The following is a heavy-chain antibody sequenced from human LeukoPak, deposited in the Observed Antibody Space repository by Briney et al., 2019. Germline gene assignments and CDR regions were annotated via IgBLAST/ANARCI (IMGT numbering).Heavy chain of an antibody. V-gene: IGHV3-53*01. CDR2: IYSGGST. D-gene: IGHD4-17*01. J-gene: IGHJ3*02. CDR3: ARVYGDYARFHAFDI. Sequence: GGSLRLSCAASGFTVGSNYMSWVRQAPGKGLEWVSVIYSGGSTYYADSVKGRFTISRDNSKNTLYLQMNSLRAEDTAVYYCARVYGDYARFHAFDIWGQGTMVTVSS. CDR1: GFTVGSNY.